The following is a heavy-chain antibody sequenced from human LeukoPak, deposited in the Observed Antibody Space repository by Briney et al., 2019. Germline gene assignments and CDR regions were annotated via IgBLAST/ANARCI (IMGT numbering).Heavy chain of an antibody. V-gene: IGHV3-30*02. D-gene: IGHD3-9*01. Sequence: GGSLRLSCAAAGFTFSKFAMHWVRQAPGKGLEWVAFIRYDGSNKYYADSVKGRFTISRDNSKNTLYLQMNSLRAEDTAVYYCVVGGVGDILSGYYEAWGQGTLVTVSS. CDR3: VVGGVGDILSGYYEA. J-gene: IGHJ5*02. CDR1: GFTFSKFA. CDR2: IRYDGSNK.